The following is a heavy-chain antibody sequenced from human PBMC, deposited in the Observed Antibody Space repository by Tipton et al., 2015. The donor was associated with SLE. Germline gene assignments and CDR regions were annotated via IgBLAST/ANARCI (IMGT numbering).Heavy chain of an antibody. CDR1: GDSISGSY. CDR2: INHSGST. Sequence: TLSLTCTVSGDSISGSYWSWIRQSPGKGLEWIGEINHSGSTNYNPSLKSRVTISGDTSKNQFSLKLTSVTAADTAVYYCARLQYIFAGMDVWGKGTTVTVSS. V-gene: IGHV4-34*01. D-gene: IGHD3-3*01. CDR3: ARLQYIFAGMDV. J-gene: IGHJ6*04.